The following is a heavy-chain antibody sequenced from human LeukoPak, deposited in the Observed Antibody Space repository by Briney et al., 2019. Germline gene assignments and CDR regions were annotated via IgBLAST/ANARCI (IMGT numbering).Heavy chain of an antibody. J-gene: IGHJ4*02. V-gene: IGHV4-59*01. D-gene: IGHD4-17*01. CDR2: IYYSGST. Sequence: SETLSLTCTVSGGSIGSYYWSWIRQPPGKGLEWIGYIYYSGSTNYNPSLKSRVTISVDTSKNQFSLKLSSVTAADTAVYYCARDRGDYAIDYWGQGTLVTVSS. CDR1: GGSIGSYY. CDR3: ARDRGDYAIDY.